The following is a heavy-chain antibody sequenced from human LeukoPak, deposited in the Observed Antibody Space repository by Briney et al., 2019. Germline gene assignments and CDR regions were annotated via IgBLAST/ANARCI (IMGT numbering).Heavy chain of an antibody. J-gene: IGHJ3*02. CDR1: GGTFISYA. V-gene: IGHV1-69*13. CDR2: IIPIFGTA. Sequence: ASXKVSCKASGGTFISYAISRVRQAPGQGLEWRGGIIPIFGTANYAQKFQGRVTITADESTSTAYMELSSLRSEDTAVYYCARDWRPDAFDIWGQGTMVTVSS. D-gene: IGHD6-6*01. CDR3: ARDWRPDAFDI.